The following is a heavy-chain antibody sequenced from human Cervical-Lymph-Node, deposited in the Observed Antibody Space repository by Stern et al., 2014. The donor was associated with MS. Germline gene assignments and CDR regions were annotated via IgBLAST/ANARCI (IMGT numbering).Heavy chain of an antibody. J-gene: IGHJ4*02. CDR3: ARQTTTWASDV. Sequence: GQLGQSGAELIRPAETLKRSCKGTGYKFRIYWIGWGRQMLGKGLEWMGIIYPSRSEARSSPSFQGQVTMSADKSASTAYLQWSSLNASDTAMYFCARQTTTWASDVWGQGTLVTVSS. CDR1: GYKFRIYW. D-gene: IGHD7-27*01. V-gene: IGHV5-51*01. CDR2: IYPSRSEA.